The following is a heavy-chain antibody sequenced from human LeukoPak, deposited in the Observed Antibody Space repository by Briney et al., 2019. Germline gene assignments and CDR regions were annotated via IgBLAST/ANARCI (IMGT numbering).Heavy chain of an antibody. Sequence: GGSLRLSCAASGFTFSSYAMHWFRQAPGKGLEWVAVISYDGSNKYYADSVKGRFTISRDNSKNTLYLQMNSLRAEDTAVYYCARDGYGDYVFEITYYFDYWGQGTLVTVSS. D-gene: IGHD4-17*01. V-gene: IGHV3-30*04. CDR2: ISYDGSNK. CDR3: ARDGYGDYVFEITYYFDY. CDR1: GFTFSSYA. J-gene: IGHJ4*02.